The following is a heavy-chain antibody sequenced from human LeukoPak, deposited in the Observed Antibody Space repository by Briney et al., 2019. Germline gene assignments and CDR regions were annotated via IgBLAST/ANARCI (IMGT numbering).Heavy chain of an antibody. CDR1: GGTVSSYV. J-gene: IGHJ4*02. Sequence: SVKVSCKASGGTVSSYVFSWVRQAPEQGLEWMGGIIPIFGTANYAQKFQGRVTITADKSTSTAYMELSSLKSEDTAVYYCARDRGDYYYDSSGYYSFDYWGQGTLVTVSS. V-gene: IGHV1-69*06. CDR2: IIPIFGTA. D-gene: IGHD3-22*01. CDR3: ARDRGDYYYDSSGYYSFDY.